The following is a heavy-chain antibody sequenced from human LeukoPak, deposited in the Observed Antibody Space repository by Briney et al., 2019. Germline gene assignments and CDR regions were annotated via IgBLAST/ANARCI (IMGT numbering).Heavy chain of an antibody. CDR3: ARVPSGGSYYFDY. CDR2: IYHSGST. J-gene: IGHJ4*02. V-gene: IGHV4-39*07. CDR1: GGSISSSNYY. D-gene: IGHD1-26*01. Sequence: SETLSLTCTVSGGSISSSNYYWGWIRQPPGKGLEWIGSIYHSGSTYYNPSLKSRVTISVDTSKNQFSLKLSSVTAADTAVYYCARVPSGGSYYFDYWGQGTLVTVSS.